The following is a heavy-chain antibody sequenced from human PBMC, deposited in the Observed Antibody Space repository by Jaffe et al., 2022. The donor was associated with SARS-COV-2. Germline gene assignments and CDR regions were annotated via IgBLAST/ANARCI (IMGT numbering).Heavy chain of an antibody. Sequence: QVQLVESGGGVVQPGRSLRLSCAASGFTFNYYGMNWVRQAPGKGLEWVAVISYDGRKKYYGDSVKGRFTISRDNSKNTLYLQMNSLRAEDTAVYFCAKDSNGDWDYDFGYSSDYWGQGTLVIVSS. D-gene: IGHD3-3*01. CDR1: GFTFNYYG. CDR2: ISYDGRKK. J-gene: IGHJ4*02. V-gene: IGHV3-30*18. CDR3: AKDSNGDWDYDFGYSSDY.